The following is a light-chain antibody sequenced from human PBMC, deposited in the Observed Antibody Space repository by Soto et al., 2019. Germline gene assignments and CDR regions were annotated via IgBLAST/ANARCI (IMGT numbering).Light chain of an antibody. CDR3: LQSYRTPLT. CDR2: GAS. CDR1: QSINDY. V-gene: IGKV1-39*01. J-gene: IGKJ4*01. Sequence: DIQMTQSPSSLSASVGDRVTSXXRASQSINDYLSWYQQKPGKAPNLXIFGASTLQSGVPSRFSGSGAGTDFTLTISSLQPEDFATYYCLQSYRTPLTFGGGTKVDIK.